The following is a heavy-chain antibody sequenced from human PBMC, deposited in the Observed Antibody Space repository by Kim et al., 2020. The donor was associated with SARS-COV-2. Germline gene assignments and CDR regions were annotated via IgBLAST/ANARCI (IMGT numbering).Heavy chain of an antibody. CDR2: IEYSGSA. J-gene: IGHJ4*02. CDR3: ARGGLWFDY. D-gene: IGHD3-10*01. Sequence: SETLSLTCTVSDGSIRTHHWNWIRQSPGKGLEWIGYIEYSGSATYDPSLRSRVTISLDKSKNQISLKLSSVTAADTAVYYCARGGLWFDYWDQGTLITVSS. CDR1: DGSIRTHH. V-gene: IGHV4-59*11.